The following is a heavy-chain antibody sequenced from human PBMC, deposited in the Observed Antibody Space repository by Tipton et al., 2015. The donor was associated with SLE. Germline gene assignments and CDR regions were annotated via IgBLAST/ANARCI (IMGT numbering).Heavy chain of an antibody. Sequence: TLSLTCTVSGYSISSGYYWSWVRQSPGKGLEWLATINHSGTTYYRPSLKSRVSISVETSKNQFSLKLTSVTAADTAVYHCARYTGGGFYFDYWGQGKLVIVSS. J-gene: IGHJ4*02. V-gene: IGHV4-38-2*02. D-gene: IGHD2-2*02. CDR1: GYSISSGYY. CDR2: INHSGTT. CDR3: ARYTGGGFYFDY.